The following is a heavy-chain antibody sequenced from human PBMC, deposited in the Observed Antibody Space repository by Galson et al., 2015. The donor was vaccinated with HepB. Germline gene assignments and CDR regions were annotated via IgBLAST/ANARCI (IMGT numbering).Heavy chain of an antibody. CDR1: GFTFSSHA. Sequence: SLRLSCAASGFTFSSHAMSWVRQAPGKGLEWVSAISGSGGRTYYADSVKGRFTISRDNSKNTLYLRMNSLRAEDTAVYYCAKEPDYGDYFDYWGQGTLVTVSS. CDR3: AKEPDYGDYFDY. V-gene: IGHV3-23*01. J-gene: IGHJ4*02. CDR2: ISGSGGRT. D-gene: IGHD4-17*01.